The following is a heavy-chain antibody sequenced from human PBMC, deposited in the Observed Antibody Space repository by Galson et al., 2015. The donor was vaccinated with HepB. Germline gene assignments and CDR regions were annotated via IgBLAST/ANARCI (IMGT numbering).Heavy chain of an antibody. D-gene: IGHD3-3*01. Sequence: SLRLSCAASGFTFSGYTMYWFRQAPGKGLEWVAVISFDGNNKYSLASVKGRFTISRDNSKNTLYLQMNNLGPEDTAVYYCARADYDFWSGSDSWGQGALVIVSS. CDR3: ARADYDFWSGSDS. CDR2: ISFDGNNK. J-gene: IGHJ5*01. V-gene: IGHV3-30-3*01. CDR1: GFTFSGYT.